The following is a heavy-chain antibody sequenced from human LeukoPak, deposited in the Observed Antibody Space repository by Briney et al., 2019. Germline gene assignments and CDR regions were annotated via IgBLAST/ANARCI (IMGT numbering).Heavy chain of an antibody. J-gene: IGHJ4*02. Sequence: GGSLRLSCAASGFTFSSYSMSWVRQAPGKGLEWVAAISGSGGRTYYADSVKGRFTISRDNSKNTLYLQMNSLRAEDTAVCYCAKGRCSSTSCFDWGQGTLVTVSS. CDR1: GFTFSSYS. D-gene: IGHD2-2*01. CDR3: AKGRCSSTSCFD. V-gene: IGHV3-23*01. CDR2: ISGSGGRT.